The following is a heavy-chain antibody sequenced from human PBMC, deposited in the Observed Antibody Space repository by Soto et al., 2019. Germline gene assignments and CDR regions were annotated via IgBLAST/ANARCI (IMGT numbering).Heavy chain of an antibody. CDR3: ARKGVKEYSSSCIDY. D-gene: IGHD6-13*01. CDR1: GYTFTSYD. CDR2: MNPNSGNT. Sequence: ASVKVSCKASGYTFTSYDINWVRQATGQGLEWMGWMNPNSGNTGYAQKFQGRVTISVDTSKNQFSLKLSSVTAADTAVYYCARKGVKEYSSSCIDYWGQGTLVTVSS. V-gene: IGHV1-8*01. J-gene: IGHJ4*02.